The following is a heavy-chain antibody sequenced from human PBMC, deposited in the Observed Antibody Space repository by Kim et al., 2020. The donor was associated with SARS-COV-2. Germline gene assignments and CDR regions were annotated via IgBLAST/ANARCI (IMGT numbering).Heavy chain of an antibody. CDR1: GFTFSSYS. CDR3: ARDLIWRGSGEFDY. D-gene: IGHD3-10*01. J-gene: IGHJ4*02. CDR2: ISSSSSTI. Sequence: GGSLRLSCAASGFTFSSYSMNWVRQAPGKGLEWVSYISSSSSTIYYADSVKGRFTISRDNAKNSLYLQMNSLRDEDTAVYYCARDLIWRGSGEFDYWGQGTLVTVSS. V-gene: IGHV3-48*02.